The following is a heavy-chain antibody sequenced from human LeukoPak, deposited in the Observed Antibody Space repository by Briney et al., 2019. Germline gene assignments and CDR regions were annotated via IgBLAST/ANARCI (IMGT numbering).Heavy chain of an antibody. D-gene: IGHD6-13*01. J-gene: IGHJ4*02. V-gene: IGHV3-33*01. CDR2: IWYDGSNK. CDR1: GFTFSSYG. Sequence: GGSLRLSCAASGFTFSSYGMHWVRQAPGKGLEWVAVIWYDGSNKYYADSVKGRFTISRDNSKNTPYLQMNSLRAEDTAVYYCAALQQLEYYFDYWGQGTLVTVSS. CDR3: AALQQLEYYFDY.